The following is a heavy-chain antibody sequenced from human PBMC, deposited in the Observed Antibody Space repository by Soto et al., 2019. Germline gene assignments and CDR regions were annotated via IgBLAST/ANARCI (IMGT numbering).Heavy chain of an antibody. J-gene: IGHJ4*02. Sequence: EVQLVESGGGLVQPGGSLRLSCAVSGFNFNNYRMSWVRQAPGKGLEWVATIKEDGSERYYVPSVRGRFTISRDNAKNSLSLQMNSLRADDTAVYYCARLKVSRAWDFWGQGTLVTVS. CDR1: GFNFNNYR. D-gene: IGHD6-19*01. CDR3: ARLKVSRAWDF. V-gene: IGHV3-7*03. CDR2: IKEDGSER.